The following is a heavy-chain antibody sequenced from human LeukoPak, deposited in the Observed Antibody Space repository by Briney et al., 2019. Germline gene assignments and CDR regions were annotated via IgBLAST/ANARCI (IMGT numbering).Heavy chain of an antibody. D-gene: IGHD2-21*01. CDR3: AKALHIVVVEVSDM. CDR1: GGTFSSYT. Sequence: SVKVSCKASGGTFSSYTISWVRQAPGQGLEWMGRIIPILGIANYAQKFQGRVTITADKSTSTAYMELSSLRSEDTAVYYCAKALHIVVVEVSDMWGQGTMVTVSS. V-gene: IGHV1-69*02. J-gene: IGHJ3*02. CDR2: IIPILGIA.